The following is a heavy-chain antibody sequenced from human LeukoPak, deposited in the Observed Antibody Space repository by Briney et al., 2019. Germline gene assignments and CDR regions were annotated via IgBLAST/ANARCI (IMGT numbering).Heavy chain of an antibody. Sequence: GGSLRLSCAASQFTFSNYAMSWVRQAPGKGLEWVSAIRGSGANTYYADSVKGRFSISRDNSKNTLYLQMNRLRVEDTAVYYCARVKEGGFDSYDTFEIWGQGTLVTVSS. V-gene: IGHV3-23*01. D-gene: IGHD5-12*01. J-gene: IGHJ3*02. CDR2: IRGSGANT. CDR3: ARVKEGGFDSYDTFEI. CDR1: QFTFSNYA.